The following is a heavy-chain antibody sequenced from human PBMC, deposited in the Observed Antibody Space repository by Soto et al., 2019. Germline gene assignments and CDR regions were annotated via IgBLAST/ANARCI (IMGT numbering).Heavy chain of an antibody. J-gene: IGHJ4*02. D-gene: IGHD3-22*01. CDR3: AKSLKKDSSGYYVSWYFDY. V-gene: IGHV3-23*01. CDR1: GFTFSSYA. CDR2: ISGSGGST. Sequence: SLRLSCAASGFTFSSYAMSWVRQAPGKGLEWVSAISGSGGSTYYADSVKGRFTISRDNSKNTLYLQMNSLRAEDTAVYYCAKSLKKDSSGYYVSWYFDYWGQGTLVTVSS.